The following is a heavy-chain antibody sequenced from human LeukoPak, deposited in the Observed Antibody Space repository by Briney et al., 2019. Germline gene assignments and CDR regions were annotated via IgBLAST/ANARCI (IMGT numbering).Heavy chain of an antibody. D-gene: IGHD2-15*01. J-gene: IGHJ4*02. CDR3: ARAVGGRGRYYFDY. CDR2: IYYSGST. CDR1: GGSISSGGYS. V-gene: IGHV4-61*08. Sequence: PSETLSLTCAVSGGSISSGGYSWSWIRQPPGKGLEWIGYIYYSGSTNYNPSLKSRVTISVDTSKNQFSLKLSSVTAADTAVYYCARAVGGRGRYYFDYWGQGTLVTVSS.